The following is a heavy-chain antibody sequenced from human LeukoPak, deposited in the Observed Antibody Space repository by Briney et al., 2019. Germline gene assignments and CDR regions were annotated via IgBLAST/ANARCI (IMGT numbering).Heavy chain of an antibody. CDR2: MNPNSGNT. D-gene: IGHD4-17*01. CDR3: ARVGYGDDTFDY. CDR1: GYTFTSYD. Sequence: GASVKVSCKASGYTFTSYDINWVRQDTGQGLEWMGWMNPNSGNTGYAQKLQGRVTITRNISISTAYMELSSLRSEDTAVYYCARVGYGDDTFDYWGQGTLVTVSS. J-gene: IGHJ4*02. V-gene: IGHV1-8*03.